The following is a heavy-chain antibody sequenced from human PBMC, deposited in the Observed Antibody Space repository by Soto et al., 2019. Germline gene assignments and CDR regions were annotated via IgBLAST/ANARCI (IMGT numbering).Heavy chain of an antibody. V-gene: IGHV4-34*01. CDR1: GGPLSGYF. CDR2: IHRSGSI. J-gene: IGHJ4*01. D-gene: IGHD1-26*01. Sequence: LSLTCSVSGGPLSGYFWSWIRQPPGKGLEWIGEIHRSGSINYRPSLKSRVTISADASNSQFSLKMTSVTAADTAVYYCARGSDSAWELLWVWGHGTPVTV. CDR3: ARGSDSAWELLWV.